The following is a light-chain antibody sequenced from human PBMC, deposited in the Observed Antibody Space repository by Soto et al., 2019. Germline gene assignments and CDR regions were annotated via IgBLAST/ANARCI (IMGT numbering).Light chain of an antibody. CDR1: QSVGPN. V-gene: IGKV3-20*01. Sequence: EIVLTQSPATLSVSPGDSATLSCRASQSVGPNLVWYQQRFGQSPRLLMYGISRRATGIPDRFSGSGSGTDFTLTITRLEPEDFAVYYCQQYVTSSPRTFGQGTKVDIK. J-gene: IGKJ1*01. CDR3: QQYVTSSPRT. CDR2: GIS.